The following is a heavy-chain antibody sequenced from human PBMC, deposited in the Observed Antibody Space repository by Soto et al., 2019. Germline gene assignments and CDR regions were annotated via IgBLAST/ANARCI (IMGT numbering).Heavy chain of an antibody. V-gene: IGHV3-23*01. CDR1: GFTLGRYG. CDR3: AKDRDYPRDYFHY. CDR2: VSPNGQGI. Sequence: GGSRLSCAASGFTLGRYGMSWVRQAPGKGLEWVSAVSPNGQGIYYADSVRGRFTISRDFSKNTVFLHMDSLRAEDTAVYYCAKDRDYPRDYFHYWGQGTLVTVSS. J-gene: IGHJ4*02. D-gene: IGHD3-10*01.